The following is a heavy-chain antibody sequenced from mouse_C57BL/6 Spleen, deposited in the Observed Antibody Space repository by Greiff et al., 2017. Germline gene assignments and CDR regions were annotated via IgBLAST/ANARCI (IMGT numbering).Heavy chain of an antibody. D-gene: IGHD2-1*01. V-gene: IGHV1-64*01. J-gene: IGHJ3*01. CDR2: IHPNSGST. CDR3: ARLNGNYPFAY. Sequence: QVQLQQPGAELVKPGASVKLSCKASGYTFTSYWMHWVKQRPGQGLEWIGLIHPNSGSTNYNEKFKSKATLTVDKSSSTAYMQFNTVTSEDTAVYYCARLNGNYPFAYWGQGTLVTVSA. CDR1: GYTFTSYW.